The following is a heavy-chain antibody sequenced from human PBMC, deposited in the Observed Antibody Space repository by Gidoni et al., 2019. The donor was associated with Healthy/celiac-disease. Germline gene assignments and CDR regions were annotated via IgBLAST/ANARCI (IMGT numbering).Heavy chain of an antibody. D-gene: IGHD3-10*01. CDR1: GFTFTSSA. Sequence: QMPLVQSGPEVKKPRTSVKVSCKASGFTFTSSAMQWVRQARGQRLEWIGWIVVGSGNTNYEQKFQERVTITRDMSTSTAYRELSSLRSEDTAVYYCAAFMVRGVIGTIDPWGQGTLVTVSS. V-gene: IGHV1-58*02. CDR3: AAFMVRGVIGTIDP. CDR2: IVVGSGNT. J-gene: IGHJ5*02.